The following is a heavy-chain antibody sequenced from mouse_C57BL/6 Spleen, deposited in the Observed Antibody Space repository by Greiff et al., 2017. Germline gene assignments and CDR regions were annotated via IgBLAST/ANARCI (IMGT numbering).Heavy chain of an antibody. CDR1: GFTFSSYG. CDR2: ISSGGSYT. Sequence: EVKVVESGGDLVKPGGSLKLSCAASGFTFSSYGMSWVRQTPDKRLEWVATISSGGSYTYYPDSVKGRFTISRDNAKNTLYLQMSSLKSEDTAVYYCARHPDRSGYYARDYWGQGTSVTVSS. V-gene: IGHV5-6*01. D-gene: IGHD3-2*02. J-gene: IGHJ4*01. CDR3: ARHPDRSGYYARDY.